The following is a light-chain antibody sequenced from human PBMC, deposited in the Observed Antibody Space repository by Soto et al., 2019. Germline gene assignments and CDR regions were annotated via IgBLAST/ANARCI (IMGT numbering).Light chain of an antibody. CDR3: QQRHMWPIT. Sequence: EIVLTQSPGTLYLSPGERATLSCTASQSVNSYLAWYQHRPGQAPRLLIYDTFNRATGVPARFSGSGSGTDFTLTISSLEPEDSAVYYCQQRHMWPITFGQGTRLEIK. V-gene: IGKV3-11*01. CDR2: DTF. J-gene: IGKJ5*01. CDR1: QSVNSY.